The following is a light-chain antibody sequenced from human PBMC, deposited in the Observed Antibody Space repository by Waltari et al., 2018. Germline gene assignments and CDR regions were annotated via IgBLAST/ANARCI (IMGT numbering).Light chain of an antibody. J-gene: IGKJ4*01. CDR1: QDISNY. Sequence: EIVLTKSPATLSLSPGEGATPSCRASQDISNYLGWYQQKLGQAPRLLIYDASNRATGIPARFSGSGSATDFTLTISRLEPEDFAVYYCQQRSEWPLTFGGGTKVEIK. V-gene: IGKV3-11*01. CDR3: QQRSEWPLT. CDR2: DAS.